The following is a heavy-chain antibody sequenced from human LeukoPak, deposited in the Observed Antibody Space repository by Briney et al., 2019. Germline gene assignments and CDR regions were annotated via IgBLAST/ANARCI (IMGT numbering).Heavy chain of an antibody. V-gene: IGHV4-4*07. D-gene: IGHD4-23*01. Sequence: SETLSLTCTVSGGSISGYYWSWIRQPAGKGLEWIGRIYTSGSTNYNPSLKSRVTMSVDTSKNQFSLKLSSVTAADTAVYYCARDGRSTVVYDAFDIWGQGTMVTVSS. CDR1: GGSISGYY. CDR2: IYTSGST. J-gene: IGHJ3*02. CDR3: ARDGRSTVVYDAFDI.